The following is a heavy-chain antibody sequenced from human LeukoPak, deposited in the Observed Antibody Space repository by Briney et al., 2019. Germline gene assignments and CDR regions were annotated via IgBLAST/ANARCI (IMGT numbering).Heavy chain of an antibody. V-gene: IGHV3-30*18. D-gene: IGHD5-24*01. CDR3: AKDETSDAYNLGATDY. CDR1: GFTFSSYG. J-gene: IGHJ4*02. Sequence: PGGSLRLSCAASGFTFSSYGMHWVRQAPGKGLEWVAVLSYDGRNKYYADSLKGRFTITRDNSKNTLFLQMNSLRAEDTAVDYCAKDETSDAYNLGATDYWGQGTLVTVSS. CDR2: LSYDGRNK.